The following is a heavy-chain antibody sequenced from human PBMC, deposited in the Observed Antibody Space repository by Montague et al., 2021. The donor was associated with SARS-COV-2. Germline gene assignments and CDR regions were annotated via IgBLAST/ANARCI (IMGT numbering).Heavy chain of an antibody. V-gene: IGHV4-39*07. D-gene: IGHD1-1*01. J-gene: IGHJ6*02. Sequence: SETLSLTCTVSGGSISSSSYYWGWIRQPPGKGLEWIGSIYYSGSTYYNPSLKSRVTISVDTSKNQFSLKLSSVTAADTAVYYCGGEGTERYYYYGMDVWGQGTTVTVSS. CDR3: GGEGTERYYYYGMDV. CDR2: IYYSGST. CDR1: GGSISSSSYY.